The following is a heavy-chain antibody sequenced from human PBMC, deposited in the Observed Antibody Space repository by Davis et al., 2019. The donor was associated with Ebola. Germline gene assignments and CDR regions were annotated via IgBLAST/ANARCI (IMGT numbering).Heavy chain of an antibody. Sequence: PGGSLRLSCAASGFTFSSYSMNWVRQAPGKGLEWIAFIRSSGGYIYYADSVKGRFTISRDNAKNSLHLQMDSLRDEATAVYYCARERAVSYFDYWGQGTLVTVSS. CDR3: ARERAVSYFDY. V-gene: IGHV3-21*05. CDR1: GFTFSSYS. D-gene: IGHD3-10*01. J-gene: IGHJ4*02. CDR2: IRSSGGYI.